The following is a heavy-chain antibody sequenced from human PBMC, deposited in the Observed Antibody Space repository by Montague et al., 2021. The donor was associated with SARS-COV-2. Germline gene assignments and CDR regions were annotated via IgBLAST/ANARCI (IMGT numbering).Heavy chain of an antibody. J-gene: IGHJ4*02. CDR1: GGSSSGYY. Sequence: SETLSLTCAVYGGSSSGYYWSWIRQPPGTGLDLIGEINHSGSTNYNPSFKSRVTISVDTSKNQFSLKLSSVTAAATAVYYCARGYQLRFLEWSSRQSTFDYWGQGTLVTVSS. CDR3: ARGYQLRFLEWSSRQSTFDY. D-gene: IGHD3-3*01. V-gene: IGHV4-34*01. CDR2: INHSGST.